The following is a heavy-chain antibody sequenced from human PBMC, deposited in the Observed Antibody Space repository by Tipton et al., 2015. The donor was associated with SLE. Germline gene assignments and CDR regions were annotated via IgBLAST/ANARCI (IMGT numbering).Heavy chain of an antibody. CDR1: GFTFSSYA. J-gene: IGHJ4*02. V-gene: IGHV3-23*01. D-gene: IGHD4-11*01. CDR3: ARDRRYTTNDF. CDR2: ISGSGGST. Sequence: SLRLSCAASGFTFSSYAMSWVRQAPGKGLEWVSAISGSGGSTYYADSVKGRFTISRDNAKNSVYLQMNSLRDGDTGVYYCARDRRYTTNDFWGQGSLVTVSS.